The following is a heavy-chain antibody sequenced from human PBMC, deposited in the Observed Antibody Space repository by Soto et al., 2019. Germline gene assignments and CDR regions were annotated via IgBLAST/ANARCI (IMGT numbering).Heavy chain of an antibody. CDR1: GGSISSSSYY. D-gene: IGHD3-22*01. V-gene: IGHV4-39*01. J-gene: IGHJ4*02. CDR3: ASVDYYDSSGYYPPYLTRY. Sequence: QLQLQESGPGLVKPSETLSLTCTVSGGSISSSSYYWGWIRQPPGKGLEWIGSIYYSGSTYYNPSLKSRVTISVDTSKNQFSLKLSSVTAADTAVYYCASVDYYDSSGYYPPYLTRYWGQGTLVTVSS. CDR2: IYYSGST.